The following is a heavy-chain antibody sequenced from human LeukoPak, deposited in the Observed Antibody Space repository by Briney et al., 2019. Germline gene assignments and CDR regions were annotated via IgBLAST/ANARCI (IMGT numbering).Heavy chain of an antibody. D-gene: IGHD1-26*01. V-gene: IGHV3-23*01. CDR3: AKDFLDSGSYFDY. Sequence: PGGSLRLSCAASGFTFSSYAMSWVRQAPGKGLEWVSAISGSGGSTYCADSVKGRFTISRDNSKNTLYLQMNSLRAEDTAVYYCAKDFLDSGSYFDYWGQGTLVTVSS. CDR1: GFTFSSYA. J-gene: IGHJ4*02. CDR2: ISGSGGST.